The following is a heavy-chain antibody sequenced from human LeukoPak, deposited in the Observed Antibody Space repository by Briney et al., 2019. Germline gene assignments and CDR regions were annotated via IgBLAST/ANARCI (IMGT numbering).Heavy chain of an antibody. V-gene: IGHV3-30*02. D-gene: IGHD6-6*01. CDR2: IRYDGSNK. CDR1: GFTFSSYG. CDR3: ALDHSGVAALELAFDI. J-gene: IGHJ3*02. Sequence: GGSLRLSCAASGFTFSSYGMHWVRQAPGKGLEWVAFIRYDGSNKYYADSVKGRFTISRDNSKNTLYLQMNSLRAEDTAVYYCALDHSGVAALELAFDIWGQGTMVTVSS.